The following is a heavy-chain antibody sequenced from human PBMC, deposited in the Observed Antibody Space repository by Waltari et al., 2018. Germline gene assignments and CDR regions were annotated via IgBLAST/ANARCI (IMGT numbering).Heavy chain of an antibody. CDR2: IYYSGST. CDR3: ARQGHYDFWTGYYLFDY. D-gene: IGHD3-3*01. J-gene: IGHJ4*02. CDR1: GGSISNYY. Sequence: QVQLQESGPGLVKPSETLSLTCTVSGGSISNYYWSWIRQSPGKGLEWIGSIYYSGSTNSHPSSKSRVTLSVDTSKNHFSLKLSSVTAADTALYYCARQGHYDFWTGYYLFDYWGQGTLVTVSS. V-gene: IGHV4-59*08.